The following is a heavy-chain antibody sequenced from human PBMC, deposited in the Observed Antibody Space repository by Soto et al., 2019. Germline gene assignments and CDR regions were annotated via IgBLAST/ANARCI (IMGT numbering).Heavy chain of an antibody. V-gene: IGHV4-38-2*02. CDR3: ARDVMSIVVVPAAIGGMDV. D-gene: IGHD2-2*01. CDR1: GYSISSGYY. CDR2: IYHSGST. J-gene: IGHJ6*02. Sequence: SETLSLTCAVSGYSISSGYYWGWIRQPPGRGLEWIGSIYHSGSTYYNPSLKSRVAISVDTSKNQFSLKLSSVTAADTAVYYCARDVMSIVVVPAAIGGMDVWGQGTTVTVSS.